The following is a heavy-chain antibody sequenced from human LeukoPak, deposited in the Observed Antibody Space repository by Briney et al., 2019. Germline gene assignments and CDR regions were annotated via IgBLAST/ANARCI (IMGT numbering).Heavy chain of an antibody. J-gene: IGHJ6*03. CDR3: ARGGPPGYYYDYYMDV. CDR1: GGSISSSNYY. V-gene: IGHV4-61*02. CDR2: IYTSGST. Sequence: SETLSLTCTVSGGSISSSNYYWSWIRQPAGKGLEWIGRIYTSGSTNYNPSLKSRVTISVDTSKNQFSLKLSSVTAADTAVYFCARGGPPGYYYDYYMDVWGKGTTVTISS.